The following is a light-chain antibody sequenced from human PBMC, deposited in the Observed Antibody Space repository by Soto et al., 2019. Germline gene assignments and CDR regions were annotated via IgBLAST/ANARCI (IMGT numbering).Light chain of an antibody. CDR3: QQCNNWPPWT. Sequence: EIVMTQSPATLSVSPGERATLSCRASQSVSSNLAWYQQKPGQAPRLLIYGASTRATGIPARFSGSGSGTEFTLTISSLQSEEFAVYYCQQCNNWPPWTFGQGTKVEIK. CDR1: QSVSSN. J-gene: IGKJ1*01. CDR2: GAS. V-gene: IGKV3-15*01.